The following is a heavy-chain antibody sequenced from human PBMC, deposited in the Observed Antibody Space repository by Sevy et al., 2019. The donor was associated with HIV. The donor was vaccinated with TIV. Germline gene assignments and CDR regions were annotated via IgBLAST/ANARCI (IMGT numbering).Heavy chain of an antibody. D-gene: IGHD1-26*01. CDR3: AGDYSGSYYRFDL. Sequence: GGSLRLSCAASGFSFSSSSMNWLRQAPGKGLEWLAYITRDGKTKYYADFVKGRFTISRDNAQNSLLLKRNSLGDDDTAVYYCAGDYSGSYYRFDLWGHGTLVTVSS. CDR1: GFSFSSSS. J-gene: IGHJ4*01. CDR2: ITRDGKTK. V-gene: IGHV3-48*02.